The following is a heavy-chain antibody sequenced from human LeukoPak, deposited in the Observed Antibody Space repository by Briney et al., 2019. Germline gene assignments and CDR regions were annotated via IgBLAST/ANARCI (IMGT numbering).Heavy chain of an antibody. D-gene: IGHD3-10*01. CDR1: GYTFTSYG. J-gene: IGHJ5*02. V-gene: IGHV1-18*01. CDR2: ISAYNGNT. CDR3: ARAYGSGSTRGYWFDP. Sequence: GASVKVSCKASGYTFTSYGISWVRQAPGQGLEWIGWISAYNGNTNYAQKLQGRVTMTTDTSTSTAYMELRSLRSDDTAVYYCARAYGSGSTRGYWFDPWGQGTLVTVSS.